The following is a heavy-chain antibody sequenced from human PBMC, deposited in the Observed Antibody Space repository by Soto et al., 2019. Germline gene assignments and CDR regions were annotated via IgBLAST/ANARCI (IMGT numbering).Heavy chain of an antibody. CDR1: GGSISSGGYY. Sequence: SSETLSLTCTVSGGSISSGGYYWSWIRQHPGKGLEWIGYIYYSGSTYYNPSLKSRVTISVDTSKNQFSLKLSSVTAADTAVYYCARVAPNWNYERSPRYFDYWGQGTLVTVSS. V-gene: IGHV4-31*03. CDR3: ARVAPNWNYERSPRYFDY. CDR2: IYYSGST. J-gene: IGHJ4*02. D-gene: IGHD1-7*01.